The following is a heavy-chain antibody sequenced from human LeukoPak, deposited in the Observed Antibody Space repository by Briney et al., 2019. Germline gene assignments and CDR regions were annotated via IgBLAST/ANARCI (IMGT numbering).Heavy chain of an antibody. V-gene: IGHV4-59*08. J-gene: IGHJ5*02. CDR2: IYYSGST. CDR1: GGSISSYY. D-gene: IGHD2-2*01. CDR3: ARGYCSSTSCHEGWFDP. Sequence: SETLSLTCTVSGGSISSYYWSWIRQPPGKGLEWIGYIYYSGSTNYNPSLKSRVTISVDTSKNQFSLKLSSVTAADTAVYYCARGYCSSTSCHEGWFDPWGQGTLVTVSS.